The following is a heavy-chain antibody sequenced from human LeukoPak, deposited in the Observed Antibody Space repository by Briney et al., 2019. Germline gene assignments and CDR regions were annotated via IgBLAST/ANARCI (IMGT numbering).Heavy chain of an antibody. CDR1: GDSVSSNTAV. CDR2: TYYRSKWSN. V-gene: IGHV6-1*01. Sequence: SQILSLTCAISGDSVSSNTAVWNWIRQSPSRGLEWLGRTYYRSKWSNNYAVSVKSRIIINPDTSENQFSLQLNSMSPEATAVYYCARGDQAFDYWGQGTLVTVSS. D-gene: IGHD2-2*01. CDR3: ARGDQAFDY. J-gene: IGHJ4*02.